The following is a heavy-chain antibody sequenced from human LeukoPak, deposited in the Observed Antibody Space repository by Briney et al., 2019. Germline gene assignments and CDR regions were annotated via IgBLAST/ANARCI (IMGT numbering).Heavy chain of an antibody. V-gene: IGHV3-33*01. Sequence: PGGSLRLSRAASGFAFSSYGMHWVRQAPGKGLEWVAVIWYDGSNKYYADSVKGRFTISRDNSKNTLYLQMNSLRAEDTAVYYCARGWRKTIVGATVNFDYWGQGTLVTVSS. CDR2: IWYDGSNK. CDR1: GFAFSSYG. J-gene: IGHJ4*02. D-gene: IGHD1-26*01. CDR3: ARGWRKTIVGATVNFDY.